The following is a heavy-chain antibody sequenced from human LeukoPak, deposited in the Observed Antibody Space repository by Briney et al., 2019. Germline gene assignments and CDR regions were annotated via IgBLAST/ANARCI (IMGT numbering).Heavy chain of an antibody. CDR2: ISSSGSTI. Sequence: GGYLRLYCAASSFTFSDYYMSRLRQAPGQGLEGVSYISSSGSTIYYAYSVKGRFTISRANAKNSLYLQMNSLRAEDTAVYYCARDFSTTPYYYDSSGYLDYWGQGTLVTVSS. J-gene: IGHJ4*02. CDR1: SFTFSDYY. CDR3: ARDFSTTPYYYDSSGYLDY. V-gene: IGHV3-11*01. D-gene: IGHD3-22*01.